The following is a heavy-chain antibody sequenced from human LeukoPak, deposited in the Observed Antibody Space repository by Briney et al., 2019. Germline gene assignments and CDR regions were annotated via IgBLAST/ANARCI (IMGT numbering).Heavy chain of an antibody. CDR3: ASSRIVVVPAATDY. J-gene: IGHJ4*02. CDR1: GFTFSSYG. V-gene: IGHV3-33*01. D-gene: IGHD2-2*01. CDR2: IWYDGSNK. Sequence: PGGSLRLSCAASGFTFSSYGMHWVRQAPGKGLEWVAVIWYDGSNKYYADSVKGRFTISRDNSKNTLYLQINSLRAEDTAVYYCASSRIVVVPAATDYWGQGTLVTVSS.